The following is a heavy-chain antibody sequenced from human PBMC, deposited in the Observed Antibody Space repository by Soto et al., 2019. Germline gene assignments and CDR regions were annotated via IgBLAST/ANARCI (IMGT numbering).Heavy chain of an antibody. CDR2: IIPIFGTA. D-gene: IGHD3-3*01. CDR3: ARDSSGLWSGKLQNDY. CDR1: GGTFSSYA. J-gene: IGHJ4*02. Sequence: RASVKVSCKASGGTFSSYAISWVRQAPGQGLEWMGGIIPIFGTANYAQKFQGRVTITADESTSTAYMELSSLRSEDTAVYYCARDSSGLWSGKLQNDYWGQGTQVTV. V-gene: IGHV1-69*13.